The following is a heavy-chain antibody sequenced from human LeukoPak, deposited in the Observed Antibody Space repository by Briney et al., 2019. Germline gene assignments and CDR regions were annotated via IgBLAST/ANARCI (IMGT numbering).Heavy chain of an antibody. CDR1: GFTISSYA. CDR3: AKDKGPFDI. Sequence: GGSLSLSCAASGFTISSYAMGWVRQAPGMGLEWVSAISGSGGSTYYADSVKGRFTISRDNSKNTLYLQMNSLRAEDTAVYYCAKDKGPFDIWGQGTMVTVSS. V-gene: IGHV3-23*01. J-gene: IGHJ3*02. CDR2: ISGSGGST.